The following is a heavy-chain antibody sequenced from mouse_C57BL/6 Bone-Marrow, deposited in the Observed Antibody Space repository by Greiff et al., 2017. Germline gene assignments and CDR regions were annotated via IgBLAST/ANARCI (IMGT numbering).Heavy chain of an antibody. CDR3: ARTLDGYYPPWFAY. CDR1: GYTFTSYG. CDR2: IYPRSGNT. D-gene: IGHD2-3*01. V-gene: IGHV1-81*01. J-gene: IGHJ3*01. Sequence: VQLQQSGAELARPGASVTLSCKASGYTFTSYGISWVKQRTGQGLEWIGEIYPRSGNTYYNEKFKGKATLTADKSSSTAYMELRSLTSEDSAVYFCARTLDGYYPPWFAYWGQGTLVTVTA.